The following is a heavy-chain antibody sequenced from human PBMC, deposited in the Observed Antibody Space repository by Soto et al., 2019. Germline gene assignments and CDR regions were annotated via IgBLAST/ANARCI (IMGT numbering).Heavy chain of an antibody. Sequence: GGSLRLSCSASGFTFSSYAMHWVRQAPGKGLEYVSAISSNGGSTYYADSVKGRFTISRDNSKNTLYLQMSSLRAEDTAVYYCVKEMDAHFDWLLSGIGAVDYWGQGTLVTVSS. CDR1: GFTFSSYA. D-gene: IGHD3-9*01. CDR3: VKEMDAHFDWLLSGIGAVDY. CDR2: ISSNGGST. V-gene: IGHV3-64D*08. J-gene: IGHJ4*02.